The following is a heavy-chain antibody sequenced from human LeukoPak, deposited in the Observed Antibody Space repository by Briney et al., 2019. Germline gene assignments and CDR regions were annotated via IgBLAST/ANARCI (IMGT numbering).Heavy chain of an antibody. CDR3: ARHIRQGSSWYDAFDI. CDR1: GYSFTSYW. Sequence: GESLKISCKGSGYSFTSYWIGWVRQMPGKGLEWMGIIYPGDSDTRYSPSFQGQVTISADKSISTAYLQWSSLRASDTAMYYCARHIRQGSSWYDAFDIWGQGTMVTVSS. CDR2: IYPGDSDT. V-gene: IGHV5-51*01. J-gene: IGHJ3*02. D-gene: IGHD6-13*01.